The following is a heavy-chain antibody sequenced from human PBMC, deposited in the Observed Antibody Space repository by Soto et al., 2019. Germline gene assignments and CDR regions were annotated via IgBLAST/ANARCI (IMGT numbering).Heavy chain of an antibody. V-gene: IGHV4-59*01. CDR2: IYYSGST. CDR1: GGSISSYY. CDR3: ARDQHGYYYDSSGYYNWFDP. J-gene: IGHJ5*02. D-gene: IGHD3-22*01. Sequence: PSETLSLTCTVSGGSISSYYWSWIRQPPGKGLEWIGYIYYSGSTNYNPSLKSRVTISVDTSKNQFSLKLSSVTAADTAVYYCARDQHGYYYDSSGYYNWFDPWGQGTLVTVSS.